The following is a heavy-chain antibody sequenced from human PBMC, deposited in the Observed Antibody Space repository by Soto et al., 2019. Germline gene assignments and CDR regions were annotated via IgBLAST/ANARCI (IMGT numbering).Heavy chain of an antibody. Sequence: QVQLQESGPGLVKPSQTLSLTCTVSGGSISSGDYYWSWIRQPPGKGLEWIGYIYYTGSTYYNPSLKSRVTIPVDTSKNQFSLKLTSVTAADTAVYYCGRADYTNYWYFYLWGRGSLVTVSS. J-gene: IGHJ2*01. CDR1: GGSISSGDYY. V-gene: IGHV4-30-4*01. CDR3: GRADYTNYWYFYL. D-gene: IGHD3-16*01. CDR2: IYYTGST.